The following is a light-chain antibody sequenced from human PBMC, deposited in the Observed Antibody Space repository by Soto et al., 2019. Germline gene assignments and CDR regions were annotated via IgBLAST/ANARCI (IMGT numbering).Light chain of an antibody. V-gene: IGKV3-20*01. CDR2: DAS. J-gene: IGKJ2*01. CDR1: QNVSSNY. CDR3: QRYGTAPPYT. Sequence: EIVLTQSPATLSLSPGERATLSCMASQNVSSNYLAWYQQVPGQAPRLLIYDASTRATGVPDRFTGSGSGTDFTLTISRLEPEDFAVYYCQRYGTAPPYTFGQGTKLEI.